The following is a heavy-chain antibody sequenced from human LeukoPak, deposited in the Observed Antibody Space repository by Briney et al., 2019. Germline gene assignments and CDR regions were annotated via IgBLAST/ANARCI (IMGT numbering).Heavy chain of an antibody. CDR2: IYYSGST. CDR3: ARDWVVVVVPAATDKAYYYYYGMDV. V-gene: IGHV4-61*01. Sequence: PSETLSLTCTVSGGSVSSGSYYWSWIRQPPGKGLEWIGYIYYSGSTNYNPSLKSRVTISVDTSKNQFSLKLSSVTAADTAVYYCARDWVVVVVPAATDKAYYYYYGMDVWGQGTTVTVSS. J-gene: IGHJ6*02. D-gene: IGHD2-2*01. CDR1: GGSVSSGSYY.